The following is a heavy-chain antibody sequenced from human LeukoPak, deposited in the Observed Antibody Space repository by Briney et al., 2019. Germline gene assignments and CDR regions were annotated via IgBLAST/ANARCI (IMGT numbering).Heavy chain of an antibody. J-gene: IGHJ4*02. Sequence: GASVKVSCKASGGTFSSYAISWVRQAPGQGLEWMGRIIPILGIANYAQKFQGRVTITADKSTSTAYMELSSLRSEDTAAYYCGLTYYYDSSGYYWSNWGQGTLVTVSS. CDR2: IIPILGIA. CDR1: GGTFSSYA. D-gene: IGHD3-22*01. V-gene: IGHV1-69*04. CDR3: GLTYYYDSSGYYWSN.